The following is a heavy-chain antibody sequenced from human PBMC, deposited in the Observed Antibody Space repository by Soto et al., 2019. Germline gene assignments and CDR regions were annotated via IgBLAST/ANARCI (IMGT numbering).Heavy chain of an antibody. Sequence: SETLSLTCTVSGGSISISSYYWGWIRQPPGKGLEWIGSIYYSGSTYYNPSLKSRVTISVDTSKNQFSLKLSSVTAADTAVYYCARRVYSSSRGTRSWFDPWGKGTLVTVS. CDR2: IYYSGST. V-gene: IGHV4-39*01. CDR3: ARRVYSSSRGTRSWFDP. J-gene: IGHJ5*02. D-gene: IGHD6-6*01. CDR1: GGSISISSYY.